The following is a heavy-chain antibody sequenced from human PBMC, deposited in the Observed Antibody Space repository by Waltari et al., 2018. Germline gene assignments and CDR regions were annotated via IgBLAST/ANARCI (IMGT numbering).Heavy chain of an antibody. J-gene: IGHJ4*02. V-gene: IGHV4-34*01. CDR3: AKQVAGSGWYVG. CDR2: DNYSGTT. D-gene: IGHD6-19*01. CDR1: GGSLSGYY. Sequence: QVRLQQWGAGLLKPSETLSLTCVVSGGSLSGYYWRWIRQPPGKGMEWNGEDNYSGTTNYNPTLKNRITVSMDTSNNQFSLNLNSVTDADTAVYYCAKQVAGSGWYVGWGQGTLVTVSS.